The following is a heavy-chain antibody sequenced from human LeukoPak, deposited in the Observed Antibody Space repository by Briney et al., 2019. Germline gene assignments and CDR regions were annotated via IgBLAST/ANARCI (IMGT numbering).Heavy chain of an antibody. CDR3: ARAGAAAGTPFDY. CDR1: GYTFSSYG. V-gene: IGHV1-18*01. J-gene: IGHJ4*02. CDR2: ITSYNGNT. D-gene: IGHD6-13*01. Sequence: ASVKVSCKASGYTFSSYGISWVRQAPGQGLEWMGWITSYNGNTKYAQQLQGRVTMTTDASTGTAYMELRSLRSDDTAVYYCARAGAAAGTPFDYWGQGTLVTVSS.